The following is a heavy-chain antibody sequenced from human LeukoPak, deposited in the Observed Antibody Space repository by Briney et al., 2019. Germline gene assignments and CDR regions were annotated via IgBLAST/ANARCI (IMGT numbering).Heavy chain of an antibody. Sequence: PGGSLRLSCAASGFTFSSYEMNWVRQAPGKGLEWVSYISSSGSTIYYADSVKGRFTLSRDNAKNSLYLQMNSLRADDTAVYYCARGPPYYYDSSGYYFGAFDIWGQGTMVTVSS. D-gene: IGHD3-22*01. CDR2: ISSSGSTI. V-gene: IGHV3-48*03. CDR1: GFTFSSYE. J-gene: IGHJ3*02. CDR3: ARGPPYYYDSSGYYFGAFDI.